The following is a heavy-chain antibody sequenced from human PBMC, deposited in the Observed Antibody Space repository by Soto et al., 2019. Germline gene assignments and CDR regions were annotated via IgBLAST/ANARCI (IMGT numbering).Heavy chain of an antibody. CDR2: IYYTGTT. J-gene: IGHJ4*02. CDR1: GVSISSYY. D-gene: IGHD5-12*01. CDR3: ARGCNRYSNTPSGVGGFDF. V-gene: IGHV4-59*12. Sequence: PWETLSLTCTVSGVSISSYYWSWIRQSPGTGLEWVGYIYYTGTTTYNPSLKRRVTISLDTTKYKFTLNVNSLTTTDTAVYFCARGCNRYSNTPSGVGGFDFWGQGTLVTVYS.